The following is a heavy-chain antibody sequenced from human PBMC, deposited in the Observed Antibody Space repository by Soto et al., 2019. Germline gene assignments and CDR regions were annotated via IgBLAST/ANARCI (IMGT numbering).Heavy chain of an antibody. CDR2: IYPGDSDT. Sequence: PGESLKISCKGSGYSFTSYWIGWVRQMPGKGLEWMGIIYPGDSDTRYSPSFQGQVTISADKSISTAYLQWSSLKASDTAMYYCARLDIVVVPAAMLLDYYYYYGMDVWGQGTTVT. D-gene: IGHD2-2*01. J-gene: IGHJ6*02. CDR3: ARLDIVVVPAAMLLDYYYYYGMDV. V-gene: IGHV5-51*01. CDR1: GYSFTSYW.